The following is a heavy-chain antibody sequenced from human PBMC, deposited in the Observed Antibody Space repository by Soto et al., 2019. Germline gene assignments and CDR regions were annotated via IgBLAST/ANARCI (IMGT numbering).Heavy chain of an antibody. CDR1: GVSISSSNYH. CDR2: SYYTVST. CDR3: ARHEFHSQRSATYLDS. V-gene: IGHV4-39*01. D-gene: IGHD3-10*01. J-gene: IGHJ4*02. Sequence: SETLSLTCTVSGVSISSSNYHWGWIRQPPGKGLECIGSSYYTVSTHYNPSLKRRVTVSANTSKNQFSLRLSSVIATDTDVYYCARHEFHSQRSATYLDSWGQGTLVTVSS.